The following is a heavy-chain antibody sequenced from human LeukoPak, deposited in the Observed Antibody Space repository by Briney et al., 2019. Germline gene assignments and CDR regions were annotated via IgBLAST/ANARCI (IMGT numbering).Heavy chain of an antibody. D-gene: IGHD6-19*01. J-gene: IGHJ5*02. CDR3: AKGGSSGWSGSNWFDP. V-gene: IGHV3-9*03. CDR1: GFTFDDYA. CDR2: ISWNSGSM. Sequence: PGRSLRLSCAASGFTFDDYAMHWVRQAPGKGLEWVSGISWNSGSMGYADSVKGRFTISRDNAKNFLYLQMNSLRAEDMALYYCAKGGSSGWSGSNWFDPWGQGTLVTVSS.